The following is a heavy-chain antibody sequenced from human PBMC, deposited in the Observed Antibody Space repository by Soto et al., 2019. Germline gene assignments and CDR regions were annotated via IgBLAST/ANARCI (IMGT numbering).Heavy chain of an antibody. CDR2: IKSQADGGTT. D-gene: IGHD2-15*01. J-gene: IGHJ6*02. V-gene: IGHV3-15*01. CDR1: VFTFSHAW. CDR3: TTVAGYCSGARCPV. Sequence: PGGSLRLSCAASVFTFSHAWMGWVRQAPGKGLEWVGRIKSQADGGTTDYAAPVKGRFTISRDDSKNTLYLQLNSLKTEDTAVYYCTTVAGYCSGARCPVWGQGTTVTVSS.